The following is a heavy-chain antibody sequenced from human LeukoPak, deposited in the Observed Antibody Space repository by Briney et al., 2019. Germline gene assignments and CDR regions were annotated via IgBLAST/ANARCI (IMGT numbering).Heavy chain of an antibody. J-gene: IGHJ5*02. CDR2: IIPIFGTA. Sequence: SVKVSCRASGGTFSSYAISWVRQAPGQGLEWMGGIIPIFGTANYAQKFQGRVTITADESTSTAYMELSSLRSEDTAVYYCARSDPPGYSSGWYLRFDPWGQGTLVTVSS. V-gene: IGHV1-69*01. CDR3: ARSDPPGYSSGWYLRFDP. D-gene: IGHD6-19*01. CDR1: GGTFSSYA.